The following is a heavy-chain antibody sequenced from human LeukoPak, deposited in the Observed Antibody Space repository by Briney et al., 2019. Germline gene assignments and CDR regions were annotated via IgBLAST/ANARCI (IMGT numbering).Heavy chain of an antibody. CDR2: IRYDGSNK. V-gene: IGHV3-30*02. CDR3: AKNEGSGLVYYYMDV. J-gene: IGHJ6*03. D-gene: IGHD3-10*01. CDR1: GFTFSSYG. Sequence: GGSLRLSCAASGFTFSSYGMHWVRQAPGKGLEWVAFIRYDGSNKYHVDSVKGRFTISRDNSKNTLYLQMNNLRVEDTAVYYCAKNEGSGLVYYYMDVWGKGTTVTISS.